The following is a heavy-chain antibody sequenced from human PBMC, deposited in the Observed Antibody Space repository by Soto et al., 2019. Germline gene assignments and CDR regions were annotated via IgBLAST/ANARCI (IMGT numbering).Heavy chain of an antibody. CDR1: GGSISSYY. J-gene: IGHJ4*02. Sequence: QVQLQESGPGLVKASETLSLTCTVSGGSISSYYWNWIRQPPGKGLEWIGYIYYSGTTHYNPSLKSRVTISVDTAKNQFSLELSSVTAADTAVYYCTRAYSGYAAVDYWGQGTLVTVSS. CDR2: IYYSGTT. V-gene: IGHV4-59*01. D-gene: IGHD5-12*01. CDR3: TRAYSGYAAVDY.